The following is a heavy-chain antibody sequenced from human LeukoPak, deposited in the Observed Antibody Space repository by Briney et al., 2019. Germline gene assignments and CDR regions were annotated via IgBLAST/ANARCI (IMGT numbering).Heavy chain of an antibody. J-gene: IGHJ4*02. Sequence: GGSLCLSCAASGFTFSSYAMHWVRQAPGKGLEGVAVISYDGSNKYYADSVKGRFTISRDNSKNTLYLQMNSLRAEDTAVYYCARGMVLQWLVLLGSESHDYWGQGTLVSVSS. CDR2: ISYDGSNK. V-gene: IGHV3-30-3*01. CDR1: GFTFSSYA. D-gene: IGHD6-19*01. CDR3: ARGMVLQWLVLLGSESHDY.